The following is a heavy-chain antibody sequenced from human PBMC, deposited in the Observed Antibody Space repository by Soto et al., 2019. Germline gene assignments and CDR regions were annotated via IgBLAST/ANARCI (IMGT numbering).Heavy chain of an antibody. D-gene: IGHD3-16*01. V-gene: IGHV4-28*01. Sequence: SETLSLTCAVSGYSISSSNWWGWIRQPPGKGLEWIGYIYYSGTTYYNPSLKSRVTMSVDTSKNQFSLKLTSVTAADTAMYYCATGGTRFDPWGQGTLVTVSS. CDR3: ATGGTRFDP. J-gene: IGHJ5*02. CDR2: IYYSGTT. CDR1: GYSISSSNW.